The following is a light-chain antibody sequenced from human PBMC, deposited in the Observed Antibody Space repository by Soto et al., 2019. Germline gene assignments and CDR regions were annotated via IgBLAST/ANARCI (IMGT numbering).Light chain of an antibody. J-gene: IGLJ3*02. CDR1: SRDVGGYNY. CDR2: EVN. CDR3: TSYTSSNTPV. V-gene: IGLV2-14*01. Sequence: QSALTQPASVSGSPGQSITISCTGTSRDVGGYNYVSWYQQHPGKAPKLMFYEVNKRPSGVANRFSGSKSGNTASLTISGRQAEDEADYYCTSYTSSNTPVFGGGSKLTVL.